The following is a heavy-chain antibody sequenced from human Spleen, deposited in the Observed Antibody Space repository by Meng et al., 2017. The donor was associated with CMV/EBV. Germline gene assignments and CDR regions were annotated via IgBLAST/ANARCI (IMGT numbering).Heavy chain of an antibody. CDR2: ISAYNGNT. D-gene: IGHD3-3*01. Sequence: ASVKVSCKASGYTFTSYGISWVRQAPGQGLEWMGWISAYNGNTNYAQKLQGRVTMTTDTSTSTAHMELRSLRSDDTAVYYCARESLRFLEWLLLESLDYWGQGTLVTVSS. CDR1: GYTFTSYG. CDR3: ARESLRFLEWLLLESLDY. V-gene: IGHV1-18*01. J-gene: IGHJ4*02.